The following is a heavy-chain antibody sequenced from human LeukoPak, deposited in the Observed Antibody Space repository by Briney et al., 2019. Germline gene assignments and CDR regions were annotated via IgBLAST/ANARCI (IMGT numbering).Heavy chain of an antibody. Sequence: SETLSLTCAVYGGSFSGYYWSWIRQPPGKGLEWIGEINHSGSTNYNPSLKSRVTISVDTSKNQFSLKLSSVTAADTAVYYCARHLSGYYYGSGSYSRNNWFDPWGQGTLVTVSS. CDR2: INHSGST. CDR1: GGSFSGYY. J-gene: IGHJ5*02. D-gene: IGHD3-10*01. CDR3: ARHLSGYYYGSGSYSRNNWFDP. V-gene: IGHV4-34*01.